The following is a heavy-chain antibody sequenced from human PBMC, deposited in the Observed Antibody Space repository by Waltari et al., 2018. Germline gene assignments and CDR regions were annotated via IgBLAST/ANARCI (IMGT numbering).Heavy chain of an antibody. CDR2: ISGYNDNI. J-gene: IGHJ5*02. V-gene: IGHV1-18*01. Sequence: QGQLVQSGAEVKKPGASVKISCKASGYSFSTHGISWVRQAPGQGLEWMGWISGYNDNIVYGEKFQGRVTMTIDTGTSTDYMELRSLRSDDTAVYYCAKSTSRSDWFDPWGQGTLVTVSS. D-gene: IGHD3-3*01. CDR1: GYSFSTHG. CDR3: AKSTSRSDWFDP.